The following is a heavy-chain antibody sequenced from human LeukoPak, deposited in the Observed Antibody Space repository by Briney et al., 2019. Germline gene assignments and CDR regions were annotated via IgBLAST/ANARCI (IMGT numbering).Heavy chain of an antibody. CDR3: ATLTGDRGY. J-gene: IGHJ4*02. CDR2: ISSSGSTI. V-gene: IGHV3-48*01. Sequence: GGFLRLSCAASGFTFSSYWMSWVRQAPGKGLEWVSYISSSGSTIYYADSVKGRFTISRDNSKNTLYLQMNSLRAEDTAVYYCATLTGDRGYWGQGTLVTVSS. D-gene: IGHD3-10*01. CDR1: GFTFSSYW.